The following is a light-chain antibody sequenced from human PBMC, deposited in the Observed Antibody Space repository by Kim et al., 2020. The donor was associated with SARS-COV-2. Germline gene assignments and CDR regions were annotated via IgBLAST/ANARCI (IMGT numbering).Light chain of an antibody. CDR3: QQYGSSPQT. CDR1: QSVSSSS. V-gene: IGKV3-20*01. CDR2: GAS. J-gene: IGKJ1*01. Sequence: SPGEKATLSCRVSQSVSSSSLAWYQQKPGQAPRLLIYGASNWATGIPDRFSGSGSGTDFTLTISGVEPEDSVVYYCQQYGSSPQTFGQGTKVDIK.